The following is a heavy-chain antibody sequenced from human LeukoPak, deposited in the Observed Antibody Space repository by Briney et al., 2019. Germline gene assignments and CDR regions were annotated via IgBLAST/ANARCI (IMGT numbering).Heavy chain of an antibody. CDR3: AREVVGATLTD. Sequence: SQTLSLTCTVSGGSISSGGYYWSWIRQPPGKGLEWVGYIYHSGSTYYNPSLKSRVTISVDRSKNQFSLKLSSVTAADTAVYYCAREVVGATLTDWGQGTLVTVSS. CDR1: GGSISSGGYY. V-gene: IGHV4-30-2*01. CDR2: IYHSGST. J-gene: IGHJ4*02. D-gene: IGHD1-26*01.